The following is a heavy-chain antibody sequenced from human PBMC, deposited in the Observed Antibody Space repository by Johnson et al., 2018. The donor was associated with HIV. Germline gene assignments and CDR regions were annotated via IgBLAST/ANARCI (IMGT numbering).Heavy chain of an antibody. V-gene: IGHV3-33*05. CDR1: GFTFSSYA. CDR2: ISSDGSNK. CDR3: AGGRGAFDI. D-gene: IGHD2-15*01. J-gene: IGHJ3*02. Sequence: QVQLVESGGGVVQPGRSLRLSCAASGFTFSSYAMHWVRQAPGKGLEWVAVISSDGSNKYYADSVKGRFTISRDNSKNTLYLQMNSLRAEDTAVYYCAGGRGAFDIWGQGTTVIVSS.